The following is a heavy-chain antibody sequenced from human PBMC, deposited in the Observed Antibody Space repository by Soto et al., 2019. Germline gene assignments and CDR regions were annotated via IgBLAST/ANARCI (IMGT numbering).Heavy chain of an antibody. CDR2: VSFDGSNS. J-gene: IGHJ6*02. CDR1: GFTFSNYA. CDR3: ARPIVPAIQNHPYYYYGLDV. Sequence: QVQLVESGGGVVQPGRSLRLSCAASGFTFSNYAMHWVRQAPSKGLDWVAVVSFDGSNSYYADSVKGRFTISRDNSKNTLFLQMNSLRPEDTAVYFCARPIVPAIQNHPYYYYGLDVWGQGTTVTVSS. D-gene: IGHD2-2*01. V-gene: IGHV3-30-3*01.